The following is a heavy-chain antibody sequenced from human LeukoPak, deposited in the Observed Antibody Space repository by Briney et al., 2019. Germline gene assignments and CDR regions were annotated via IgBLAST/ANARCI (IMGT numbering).Heavy chain of an antibody. V-gene: IGHV4-4*07. CDR1: GGSISSYY. Sequence: SETLSLTCTVSGGSISSYYWSWIRQPAGKGLEWIGRMYTSGSTNYNPSLKSRVTMSVDTSKNQFSLKLSSVTAADTAVYYCARTSYYYDSSGYYHAFDIWGQGTMVTVSS. D-gene: IGHD3-22*01. CDR2: MYTSGST. J-gene: IGHJ3*02. CDR3: ARTSYYYDSSGYYHAFDI.